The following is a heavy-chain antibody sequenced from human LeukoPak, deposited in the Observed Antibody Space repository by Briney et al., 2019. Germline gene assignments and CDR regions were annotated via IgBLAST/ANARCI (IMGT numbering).Heavy chain of an antibody. D-gene: IGHD3-9*01. Sequence: GGSLRLSCAASGFTFSSYGMHWVRQAPGKGLEWVAFIRYDGSNKYYADSVKGRFTISRDNSQNSLYLQMNSLRAEDTAVYYCARGNILTGKYMVHWGQGTLVTVSS. CDR3: ARGNILTGKYMVH. CDR2: IRYDGSNK. J-gene: IGHJ4*02. V-gene: IGHV3-30*02. CDR1: GFTFSSYG.